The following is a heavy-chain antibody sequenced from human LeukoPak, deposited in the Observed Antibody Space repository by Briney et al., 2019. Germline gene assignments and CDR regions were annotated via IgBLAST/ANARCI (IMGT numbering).Heavy chain of an antibody. CDR2: ICPRDGST. CDR3: ARDQEGFDY. J-gene: IGHJ4*02. CDR1: GYTFASNY. Sequence: ASVKVPCKASGYTFASNYIHWVRQAPGQGLEWMGMICPRDGSTSYAQKFQGRVTVTRDTSTSTVHMELSGLRSEDTAVYYCARDQEGFDYWGQGTLVTVSS. V-gene: IGHV1-46*01.